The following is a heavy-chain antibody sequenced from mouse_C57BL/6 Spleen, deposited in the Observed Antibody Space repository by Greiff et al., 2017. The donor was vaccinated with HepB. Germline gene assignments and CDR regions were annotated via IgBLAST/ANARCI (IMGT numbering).Heavy chain of an antibody. CDR2: IDPSDSYT. J-gene: IGHJ3*01. V-gene: IGHV1-50*01. CDR1: GYTFTSYW. D-gene: IGHD2-2*01. Sequence: QVQLQQPGAELVKPGASVKLSCKASGYTFTSYWMQWVKQRPGQGLEWIGEIDPSDSYTNYNQKFKGKATLTVDTSSSTAYMQLSSLTSEDSAVYYCARGDGYDGGFAYWGQGTLVNVSA. CDR3: ARGDGYDGGFAY.